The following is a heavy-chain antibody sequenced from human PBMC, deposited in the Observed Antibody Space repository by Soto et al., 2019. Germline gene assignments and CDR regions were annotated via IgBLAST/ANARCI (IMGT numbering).Heavy chain of an antibody. Sequence: QVQLVQSGAEVKKPGASVKVSCKASGYTFINYYIHWVRQAPGQGLEWMGVINPNGGSTVYPQKFQGRVTLTRDTSTSPGYVELSRLRSDDTAVYFCVRATAARQRDYSYHYYLHIWGKGTTVTVSS. J-gene: IGHJ6*03. CDR1: GYTFINYY. CDR3: VRATAARQRDYSYHYYLHI. D-gene: IGHD6-6*01. CDR2: INPNGGST. V-gene: IGHV1-46*03.